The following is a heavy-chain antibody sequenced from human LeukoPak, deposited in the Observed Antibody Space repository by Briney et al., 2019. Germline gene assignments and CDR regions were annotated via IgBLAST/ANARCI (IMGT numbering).Heavy chain of an antibody. Sequence: RSGGSLRLSCAASGLTVSSNYMSWVRQAPGKGLKWVSVIYSGGSTYYADSVKGRFTISRDNSKNTLYLQMNSLRAEDTAVYYCARAGDRPVLLYGMDVWGKGTTVTVSS. J-gene: IGHJ6*04. CDR3: ARAGDRPVLLYGMDV. V-gene: IGHV3-53*01. D-gene: IGHD2-21*01. CDR1: GLTVSSNY. CDR2: IYSGGST.